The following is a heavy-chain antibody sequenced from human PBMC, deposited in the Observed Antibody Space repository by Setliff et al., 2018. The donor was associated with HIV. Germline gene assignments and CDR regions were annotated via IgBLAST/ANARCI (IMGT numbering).Heavy chain of an antibody. CDR1: GYTFRNFG. J-gene: IGHJ5*02. V-gene: IGHV1-18*01. CDR2: ISGDSGNI. Sequence: ASVKVSCKASGYTFRNFGISWVRQAPGQGLEWMGRISGDSGNIKYAVKTQGRVTLTVDTSTTTAYMELRSLRSDDTALYYCALHYVSLREWFDPWGPGTLVTVSS. D-gene: IGHD3-10*02. CDR3: ALHYVSLREWFDP.